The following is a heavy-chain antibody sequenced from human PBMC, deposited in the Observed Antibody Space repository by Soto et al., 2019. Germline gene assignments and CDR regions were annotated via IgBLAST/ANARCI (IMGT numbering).Heavy chain of an antibody. CDR3: ARRIAAAGSYNWFEP. V-gene: IGHV5-10-1*01. J-gene: IGHJ5*02. D-gene: IGHD6-13*01. Sequence: GESLKISCKSSGYSLTNYWITWVRQMPGKGLEWMGRIDPSDSYTNYSPSFQGHVTISADKSISTAYLQWSSLKASDTAMYYCARRIAAAGSYNWFEPWGQGTLVTVSS. CDR1: GYSLTNYW. CDR2: IDPSDSYT.